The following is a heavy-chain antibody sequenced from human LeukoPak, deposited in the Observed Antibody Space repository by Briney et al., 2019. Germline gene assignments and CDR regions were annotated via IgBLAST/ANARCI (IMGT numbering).Heavy chain of an antibody. Sequence: SQTLSLTCTVSGGSISSGGYYWSWIRQPPGKGLEWIGYIYHSGSTYYNPSLKSRVTISVDRSKNQFSLKLSAVTAADTAVYYCARDFIAAAGIPNFDYWGQGTLVTVSS. CDR2: IYHSGST. J-gene: IGHJ4*02. CDR1: GGSISSGGYY. V-gene: IGHV4-30-2*01. D-gene: IGHD6-13*01. CDR3: ARDFIAAAGIPNFDY.